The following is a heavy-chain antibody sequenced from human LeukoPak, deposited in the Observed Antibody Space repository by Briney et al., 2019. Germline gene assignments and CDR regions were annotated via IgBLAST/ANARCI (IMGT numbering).Heavy chain of an antibody. J-gene: IGHJ4*02. Sequence: PGGSLRLSCVASGFSFDSYWMNWVRQAPGKGLEWVANINHAGTEKNYVDSVKGRFTISRDNAKESLYLDMKNLRADDTAVYYCARVRSAAAGPLDYWGLGTLVTVSS. V-gene: IGHV3-7*01. CDR3: ARVRSAAAGPLDY. D-gene: IGHD6-13*01. CDR1: GFSFDSYW. CDR2: INHAGTEK.